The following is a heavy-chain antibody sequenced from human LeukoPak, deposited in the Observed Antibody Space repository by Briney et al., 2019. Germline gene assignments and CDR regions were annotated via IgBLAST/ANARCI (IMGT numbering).Heavy chain of an antibody. J-gene: IGHJ6*02. CDR1: GGSISSYY. CDR3: ATIIVAGYGMDV. Sequence: SETLSLTCTVSGGSISSYYWSWIRQPPGKGLEWIGYIYYSGSTNYNPSLKSRVTISVDTSKNQFSLKLSSVTAADTAVYYCATIIVAGYGMDVWGQGTTVTVSS. D-gene: IGHD3-22*01. V-gene: IGHV4-59*01. CDR2: IYYSGST.